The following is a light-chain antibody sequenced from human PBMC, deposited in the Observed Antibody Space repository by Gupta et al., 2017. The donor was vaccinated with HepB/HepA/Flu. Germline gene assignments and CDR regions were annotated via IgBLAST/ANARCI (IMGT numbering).Light chain of an antibody. V-gene: IGKV1-33*01. CDR2: ASS. J-gene: IGKJ4*01. CDR3: QHYELMMT. Sequence: QFTHSLSPWSSPVGDRVTITCQTSKAISKSLNWHQQKPGKATKFLIYASSKLVTGVPSRFIGRGSGTEFTMSISSLEPEDIATYFFQHYELMMTFGEGTKVQI. CDR1: KAISKS.